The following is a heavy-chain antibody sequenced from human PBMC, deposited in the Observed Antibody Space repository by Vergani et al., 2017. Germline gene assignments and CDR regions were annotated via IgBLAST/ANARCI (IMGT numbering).Heavy chain of an antibody. CDR2: IYYSGST. D-gene: IGHD3-22*01. V-gene: IGHV4-30-4*08. Sequence: QVQLQESGPGLVKPSQTLSLTCTVSGGSISSGDYYWSWIRQPPGKGLEWIGYIYYSGSTYYNPSLKSRVTISVDTSKNQFSLKLSSVTAADTAVYYCAREVPEPNYYDSSGILDYWGQGTLVTVSS. CDR1: GGSISSGDYY. J-gene: IGHJ4*02. CDR3: AREVPEPNYYDSSGILDY.